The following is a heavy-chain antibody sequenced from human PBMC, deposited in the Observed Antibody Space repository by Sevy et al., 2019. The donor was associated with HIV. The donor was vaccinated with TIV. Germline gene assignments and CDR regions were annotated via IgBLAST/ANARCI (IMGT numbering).Heavy chain of an antibody. D-gene: IGHD2-8*01. V-gene: IGHV1-18*01. CDR2: ISVYNGYI. CDR3: VRDECGTGVCLDF. CDR1: GYTFINYG. J-gene: IGHJ4*02. Sequence: ASVKVSCKTSGYTFINYGFSWVRQAPGQGLEWMGFISVYNGYINYAQKFQGRVTVTTDTSTATGYMELKSLRDDDTAIYYCVRDECGTGVCLDFWGQGTLVTVSS.